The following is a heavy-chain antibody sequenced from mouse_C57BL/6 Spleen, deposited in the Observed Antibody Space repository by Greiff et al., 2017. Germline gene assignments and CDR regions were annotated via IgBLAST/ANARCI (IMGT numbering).Heavy chain of an antibody. D-gene: IGHD1-1*01. CDR3: ARDYYGSSRYWYFDV. J-gene: IGHJ1*03. V-gene: IGHV1-81*01. Sequence: VQLQQSGAELARPGASVKLSCKASGYTFTSYGISWVKQRTGQGLEWIGEIYPRSGNTYYNEKFKGKATLTADKSSSTAYMELRSLTSEDSAVYCCARDYYGSSRYWYFDVWGTGTTVTVSS. CDR2: IYPRSGNT. CDR1: GYTFTSYG.